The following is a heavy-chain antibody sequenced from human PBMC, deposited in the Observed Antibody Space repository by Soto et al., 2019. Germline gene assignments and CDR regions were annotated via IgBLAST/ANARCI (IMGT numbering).Heavy chain of an antibody. Sequence: TSETLSLTCAVYGGSFSGYYWSWIRQPPGKGLEWIGEINHSGNTFYNPPLKSRVTISLDRSQNQFSLQLNSVTASDTALYYCARHEYVSSSYDLLDVWGRGTMVTVSS. CDR1: GGSFSGYY. D-gene: IGHD3-22*01. J-gene: IGHJ3*01. V-gene: IGHV4-34*01. CDR3: ARHEYVSSSYDLLDV. CDR2: INHSGNT.